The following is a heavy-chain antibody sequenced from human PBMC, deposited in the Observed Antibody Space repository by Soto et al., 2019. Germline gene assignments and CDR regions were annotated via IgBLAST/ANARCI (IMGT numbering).Heavy chain of an antibody. V-gene: IGHV3-30*03. CDR3: EEGSPASRMVSVLPLDY. J-gene: IGHJ4*01. CDR2: ISCDGSNK. Sequence: GKGLEWVAVISCDGSNKYYADSVKGRFTLSRDNSKTTLYLQMNSLRAEDTAVYHSEEGSPASRMVSVLPLDYCAHGTMV. D-gene: IGHD3-10*01.